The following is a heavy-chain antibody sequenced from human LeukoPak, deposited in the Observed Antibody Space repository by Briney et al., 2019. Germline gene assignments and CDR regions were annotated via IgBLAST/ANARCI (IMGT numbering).Heavy chain of an antibody. CDR1: GFTFSSYA. CDR2: ISGSGGST. D-gene: IGHD3-22*01. J-gene: IGHJ4*02. Sequence: PGGSLRLSCAASGFTFSSYAMSWVRQAPGKGLEWVSAISGSGGSTYYADSVKGRFTISRDNSKNTLYLQMNSLRAENTAVYYCANMCYYDSSGPKWGYYFDYWGQGTLVTVSS. CDR3: ANMCYYDSSGPKWGYYFDY. V-gene: IGHV3-23*01.